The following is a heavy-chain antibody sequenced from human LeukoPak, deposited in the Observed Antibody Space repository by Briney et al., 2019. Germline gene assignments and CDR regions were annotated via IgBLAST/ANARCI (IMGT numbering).Heavy chain of an antibody. CDR3: AKFLPTHIVVANYYFDY. J-gene: IGHJ4*02. D-gene: IGHD2-21*01. Sequence: GGSLRLSCAASGFTFSSYAMSWVRQAPGKGLEWVSAISGSGGSTYYADSVKGRFTISRDNSKNTLYLQMNSLRAEDMAVYYCAKFLPTHIVVANYYFDYWGQGTLVTVSS. CDR2: ISGSGGST. V-gene: IGHV3-23*01. CDR1: GFTFSSYA.